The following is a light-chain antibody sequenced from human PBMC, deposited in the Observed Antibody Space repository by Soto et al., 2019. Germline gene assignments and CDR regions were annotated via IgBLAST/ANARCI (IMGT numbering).Light chain of an antibody. Sequence: IQMTQSRSSLSASVEPRFIITCRASQSISNHLNWYQQKPGKAPKLMIFAASSLQSGVPSRFSGSRYGPDFNLTISSLQTEDFATYYCQQSYSSPPTFGQGTKVDIK. V-gene: IGKV1-39*01. CDR2: AAS. CDR3: QQSYSSPPT. CDR1: QSISNH. J-gene: IGKJ1*01.